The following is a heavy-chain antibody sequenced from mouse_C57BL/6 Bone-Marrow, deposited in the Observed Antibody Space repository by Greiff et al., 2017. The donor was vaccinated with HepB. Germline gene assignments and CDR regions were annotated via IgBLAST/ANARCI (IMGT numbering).Heavy chain of an antibody. CDR2: IDPSDSYT. CDR3: ARSGYHYYGSSEVDY. J-gene: IGHJ2*01. Sequence: QVQLQQPGAELVMPGASVKLSCKASGYTFTSYWMHWVKQRPGQGLEWIGEIDPSDSYTNYNQKFKGKSTLTVDKSSSTAYMQLSSLTSEDSAVYDCARSGYHYYGSSEVDYWGQGTTLTVSS. D-gene: IGHD1-1*01. V-gene: IGHV1-69*01. CDR1: GYTFTSYW.